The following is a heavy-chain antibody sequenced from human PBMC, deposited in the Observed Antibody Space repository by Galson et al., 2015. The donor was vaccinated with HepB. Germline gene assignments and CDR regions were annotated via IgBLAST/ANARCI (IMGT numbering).Heavy chain of an antibody. CDR3: ARVRYDSRGYYSGAFDY. CDR1: GFTFSSYS. D-gene: IGHD3-22*01. V-gene: IGHV3-48*01. Sequence: SLRLSCAASGFTFSSYSMNWAGKAQGKGLEWVSYISSSSSTIYYADSVKGRFTISRDNAKNSLYLQMNSLRAEDTAVYYCARVRYDSRGYYSGAFDYWGQGTLVTVSS. CDR2: ISSSSSTI. J-gene: IGHJ4*02.